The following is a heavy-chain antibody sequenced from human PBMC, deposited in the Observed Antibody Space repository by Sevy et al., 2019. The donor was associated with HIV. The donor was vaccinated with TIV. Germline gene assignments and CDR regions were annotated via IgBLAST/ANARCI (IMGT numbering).Heavy chain of an antibody. Sequence: GGSLRLSCAASGFTFSSYSMNWVRQAPGKGLEWVSYISSSSSYIYFADSVKGRITISRDNAKNSLYLHMNSLRAEDTAVYYCASDRALGYWGQGTLVTVSS. CDR3: ASDRALGY. CDR2: ISSSSSYI. V-gene: IGHV3-21*01. CDR1: GFTFSSYS. J-gene: IGHJ4*02. D-gene: IGHD3-16*01.